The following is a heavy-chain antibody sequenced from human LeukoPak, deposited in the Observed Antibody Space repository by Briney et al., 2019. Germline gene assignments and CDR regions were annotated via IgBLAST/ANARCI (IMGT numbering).Heavy chain of an antibody. J-gene: IGHJ4*02. V-gene: IGHV3-7*03. Sequence: GGSLRLSCAASGFTFSSYWMSWVRQAPGKGLEWVANIKQDGSEKYYVDSVKGRFTISRDNAKNSLYLQMNSLRAEDTALYYCAKDSGSYESYFDYWGQGTLVTVSS. CDR2: IKQDGSEK. D-gene: IGHD1-26*01. CDR1: GFTFSSYW. CDR3: AKDSGSYESYFDY.